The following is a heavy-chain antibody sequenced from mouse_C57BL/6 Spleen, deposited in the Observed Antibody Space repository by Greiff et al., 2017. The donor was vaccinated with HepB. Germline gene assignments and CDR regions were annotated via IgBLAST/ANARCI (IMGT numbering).Heavy chain of an antibody. J-gene: IGHJ1*03. D-gene: IGHD1-1*01. V-gene: IGHV1-15*01. CDR3: TRWYYGSSGYFDV. Sequence: VQLQESGAELVRPGASVTLSCKASGYTFTDYEMHWVKQTPVHGLEWIGAIDPETGGTAYNQKFKGKAILTADKSSSTAYMELRSLTSEDSAVYYWTRWYYGSSGYFDVWGTGTTVTVSS. CDR1: GYTFTDYE. CDR2: IDPETGGT.